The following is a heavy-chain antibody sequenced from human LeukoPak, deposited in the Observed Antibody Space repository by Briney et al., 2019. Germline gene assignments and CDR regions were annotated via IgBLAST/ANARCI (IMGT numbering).Heavy chain of an antibody. D-gene: IGHD2-2*01. Sequence: GGSLRLSRAASGFTFSSYWMHWVRQAPGKGLVWVSRINSDGSSTSYADSVKGRFTISRDNAKNTLYLQMNSLRAEDTAVYYCARERCSSTSCYGFDYWGQGTLVTVSS. V-gene: IGHV3-74*01. J-gene: IGHJ4*02. CDR2: INSDGSST. CDR3: ARERCSSTSCYGFDY. CDR1: GFTFSSYW.